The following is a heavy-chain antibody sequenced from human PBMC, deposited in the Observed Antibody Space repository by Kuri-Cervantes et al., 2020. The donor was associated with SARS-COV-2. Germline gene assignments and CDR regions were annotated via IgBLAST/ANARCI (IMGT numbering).Heavy chain of an antibody. CDR1: GGSISSYY. V-gene: IGHV4-59*01. Sequence: SETLSLTCTVSGGSISSYYWSWIRQPPGKGLEWIGYIYYSGSTNYNPSLKSRVTISVDTSKNQFSLKLSSVTAADTAVYYCARSSSWYAVDYWGQGTLATFPS. CDR2: IYYSGST. D-gene: IGHD6-13*01. CDR3: ARSSSWYAVDY. J-gene: IGHJ4*02.